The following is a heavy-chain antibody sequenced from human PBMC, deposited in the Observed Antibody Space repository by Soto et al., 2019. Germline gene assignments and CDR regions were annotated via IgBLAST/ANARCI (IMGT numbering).Heavy chain of an antibody. J-gene: IGHJ4*02. CDR1: GFTFTSYW. V-gene: IGHV3-74*01. Sequence: EVQLVESGGGLVQPGGPLRLSCAASGFTFTSYWMHWVRQAPGKGPEWVSRIDTGGSGTSYVDSVKGRFTISRDNAKDTLYLQMNSLSAEDTAVYYCVRGGTSHGLLEGFHLGQGTLVTVSS. CDR3: VRGGTSHGLLEGFH. D-gene: IGHD1-1*01. CDR2: IDTGGSGT.